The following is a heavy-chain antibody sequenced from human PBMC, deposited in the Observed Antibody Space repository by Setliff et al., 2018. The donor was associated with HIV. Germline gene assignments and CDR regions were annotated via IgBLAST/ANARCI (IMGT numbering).Heavy chain of an antibody. D-gene: IGHD1-26*01. CDR1: GFRFRSYW. CDR3: ARWGSGSYERVFDY. J-gene: IGHJ4*02. Sequence: GESLKISCAASGFRFRSYWMSWVRQAPGKGLEWVANIKEDESEKYYVDSVKGRFTISRDNANNLVYLQMNSLRVEDTAVYFCARWGSGSYERVFDYWGQGMLVTVSS. CDR2: IKEDESEK. V-gene: IGHV3-7*01.